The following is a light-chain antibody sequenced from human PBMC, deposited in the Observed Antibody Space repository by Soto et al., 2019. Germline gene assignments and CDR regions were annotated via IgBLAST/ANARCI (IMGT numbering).Light chain of an antibody. V-gene: IGKV3-11*01. CDR3: QQRSY. CDR2: DAS. CDR1: QSVSSY. J-gene: IGKJ4*01. Sequence: EIVLTQSPATLSLSPGERATLSCRASQSVSSYLAWYQQKPGQAPRLLIYDASNRATGIPARFSGSGSGTDFTLTISSLEPEDFVVYYCQQRSYFGGGTKV.